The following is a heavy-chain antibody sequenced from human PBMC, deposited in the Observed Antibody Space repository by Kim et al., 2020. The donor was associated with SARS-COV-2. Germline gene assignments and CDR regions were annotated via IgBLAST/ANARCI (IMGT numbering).Heavy chain of an antibody. J-gene: IGHJ4*02. CDR2: IWYDGSNK. V-gene: IGHV3-33*01. D-gene: IGHD3-10*01. CDR1: GFTFSSYG. CDR3: ARDSNRYYYGSGSYLWYY. Sequence: GGSLRLSCAASGFTFSSYGMHWVRQAPGKGLEWVAVIWYDGSNKYYADSVKGRFTISRDNSKNTLYLQMNSLRAEDTAVYYCARDSNRYYYGSGSYLWYYWGQGTLVTVSS.